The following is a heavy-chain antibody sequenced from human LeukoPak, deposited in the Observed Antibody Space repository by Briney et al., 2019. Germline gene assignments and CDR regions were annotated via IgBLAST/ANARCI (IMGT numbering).Heavy chain of an antibody. D-gene: IGHD1-14*01. CDR3: ARDLTRYWFDP. J-gene: IGHJ5*02. V-gene: IGHV4-39*07. Sequence: SETLSLTCTVSGGSISSSSYYWGWIRQPPGKGLEWIGSIYYSGSTYYNPSLKSRVTISVDTSKNQFSLKLSSVTAADTAVYYCARDLTRYWFDPWGQGTLVTVSS. CDR1: GGSISSSSYY. CDR2: IYYSGST.